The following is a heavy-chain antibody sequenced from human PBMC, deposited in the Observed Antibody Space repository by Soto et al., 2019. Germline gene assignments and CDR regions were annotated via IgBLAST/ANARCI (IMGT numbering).Heavy chain of an antibody. D-gene: IGHD1-1*01. J-gene: IGHJ3*02. Sequence: GGSLRLSCAASGFTVSSNYMSWVRQAPGKGLEWVSVIYSGGSTYYADSVKGRFTISRDNSKNTLYLQMNSLRAEDTAVYNCAAPMTTGAFDIWGQATIVTVSS. CDR2: IYSGGST. CDR3: AAPMTTGAFDI. CDR1: GFTVSSNY. V-gene: IGHV3-53*01.